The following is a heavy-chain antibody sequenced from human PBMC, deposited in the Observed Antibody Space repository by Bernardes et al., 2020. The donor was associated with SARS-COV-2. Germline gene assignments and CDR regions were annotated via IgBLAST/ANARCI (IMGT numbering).Heavy chain of an antibody. CDR1: GLTFDDYG. Sequence: GSLRLSCAASGLTFDDYGMSWVRQAPGKGLEWVSGINWNGGSTGYADSVKGRFTISRDNAKNSLYLQMNSLRAEDTALYHCARHGALLWFGELSPYYFDYWGQGTLVTVSS. CDR3: ARHGALLWFGELSPYYFDY. J-gene: IGHJ4*02. V-gene: IGHV3-20*01. D-gene: IGHD3-10*01. CDR2: INWNGGST.